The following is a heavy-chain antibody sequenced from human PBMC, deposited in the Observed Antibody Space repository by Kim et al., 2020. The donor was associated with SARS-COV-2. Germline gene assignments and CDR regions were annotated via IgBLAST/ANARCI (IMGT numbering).Heavy chain of an antibody. CDR3: ARGPLAAAGNYYYYMDV. J-gene: IGHJ6*03. CDR1: GGSISSYY. Sequence: SETLSLTCTVSGGSISSYYWSWIRQPPGKGLEWIGYIYYSGSTNYNPSLKSRVTISVDTSKNQFSLKLSSVTAADTAVYYCARGPLAAAGNYYYYMDVWGKGTTVTVSS. V-gene: IGHV4-59*08. D-gene: IGHD6-13*01. CDR2: IYYSGST.